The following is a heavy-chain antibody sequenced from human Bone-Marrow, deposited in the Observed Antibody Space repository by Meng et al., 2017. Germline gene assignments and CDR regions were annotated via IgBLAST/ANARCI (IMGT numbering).Heavy chain of an antibody. Sequence: LSLTCAASGFTFSSYAMHWARQAPGKGLEWVAVISYDGSNKYYADSVKGRFTISRDNSKNTLYLQMNSLRAEDTAVYYCARGQQWLVPRRYFDYWGQGTLVTVSS. CDR1: GFTFSSYA. D-gene: IGHD6-19*01. CDR3: ARGQQWLVPRRYFDY. V-gene: IGHV3-30*04. J-gene: IGHJ4*02. CDR2: ISYDGSNK.